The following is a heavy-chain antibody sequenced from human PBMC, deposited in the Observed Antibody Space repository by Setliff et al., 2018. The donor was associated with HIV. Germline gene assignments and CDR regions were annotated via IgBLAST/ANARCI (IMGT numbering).Heavy chain of an antibody. CDR3: ARVTYCGGDCYYFDY. D-gene: IGHD2-21*02. Sequence: ASVKVSCKASGGTFSSYAISWVRQAPGQGLEWMGGNIPILGTANYAQKFQGRVTITADESTSTAYMELSSLRSEDTAVYYCARVTYCGGDCYYFDYWGQGTLVTVSS. V-gene: IGHV1-69*13. CDR1: GGTFSSYA. J-gene: IGHJ4*02. CDR2: NIPILGTA.